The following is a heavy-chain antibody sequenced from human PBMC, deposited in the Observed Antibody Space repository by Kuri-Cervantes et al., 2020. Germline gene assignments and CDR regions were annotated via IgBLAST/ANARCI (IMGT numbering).Heavy chain of an antibody. CDR2: ISSSSSYI. D-gene: IGHD2-2*01. V-gene: IGHV3-21*03. CDR3: TRGRRYQLLSLWGGDY. CDR1: GFAFSSYS. Sequence: LSLTCAASGFAFSSYSMNWVRQAPGKGLEWVSSISSSSSYIYYADSVKGRFTISRDNAKNSLYLQMNSLKTEDTAVYYCTRGRRYQLLSLWGGDYWGQGTLVTVSS. J-gene: IGHJ4*02.